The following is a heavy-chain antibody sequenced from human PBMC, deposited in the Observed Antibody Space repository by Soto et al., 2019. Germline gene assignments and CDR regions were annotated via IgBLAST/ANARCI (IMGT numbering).Heavy chain of an antibody. J-gene: IGHJ6*02. Sequence: GESLKISCQGSGYKYANYWIGWVRQMPGKGLECMGIIYPSDSDTRYSPSFQGHVTISADKSTSTASLQWSSLRASDTAMYYCARLGFWSGYYYYYYGMHVWGQGTTVTVSS. CDR3: ARLGFWSGYYYYYYGMHV. CDR1: GYKYANYW. V-gene: IGHV5-51*01. CDR2: IYPSDSDT. D-gene: IGHD3-3*01.